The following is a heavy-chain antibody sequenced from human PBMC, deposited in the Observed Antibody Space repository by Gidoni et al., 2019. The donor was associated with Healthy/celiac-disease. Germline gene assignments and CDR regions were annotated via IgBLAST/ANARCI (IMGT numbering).Heavy chain of an antibody. V-gene: IGHV3-23*04. J-gene: IGHJ6*02. CDR2: ISGSGGST. D-gene: IGHD2-15*01. CDR3: AKVAWRVVAAPYGMDV. Sequence: EVQLVESGGGLVQPGGSLRLSCAASGFTFSSYAMSWVRQAPGKGLEWVSAISGSGGSTYYADSVKGRFTISRDNSKNTLYLQMNSLRAEDTAVYYCAKVAWRVVAAPYGMDVWGQGTTVTVSS. CDR1: GFTFSSYA.